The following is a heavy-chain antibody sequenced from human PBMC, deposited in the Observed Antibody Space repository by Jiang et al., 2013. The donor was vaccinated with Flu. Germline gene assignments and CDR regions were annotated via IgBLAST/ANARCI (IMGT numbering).Heavy chain of an antibody. Sequence: YWNWIRQPAGRNWSGLGDLYHWEHQLQPSLKSRVTISGDTSNNQFSLNLNSLTAADTAVYFCARSIFGMAYFDYWGQGTLVTVSS. CDR3: ARSIFGMAYFDY. CDR1: Y. V-gene: IGHV4-61*02. J-gene: IGHJ4*02. CDR2: LYHWEH. D-gene: IGHD3-3*01.